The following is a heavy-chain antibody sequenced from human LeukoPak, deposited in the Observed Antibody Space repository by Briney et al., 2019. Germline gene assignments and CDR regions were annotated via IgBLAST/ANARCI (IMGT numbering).Heavy chain of an antibody. Sequence: GGSLRLAWSATGFSVSAYEINSGRQPPGKWLEWVAYITGSDTTIYYAYSVKGRFVISRDNTRCSRYLQMNILRAEHTALYYYTTLGYHLDSWGQGTLVTVSS. J-gene: IGHJ4*02. CDR3: TTLGYHLDS. CDR2: ITGSDTTI. V-gene: IGHV3-48*03. CDR1: GFSVSAYE. D-gene: IGHD3-22*01.